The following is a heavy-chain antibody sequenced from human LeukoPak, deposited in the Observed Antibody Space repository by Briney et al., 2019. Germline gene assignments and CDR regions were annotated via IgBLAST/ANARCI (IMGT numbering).Heavy chain of an antibody. Sequence: PSETLSLTCTVSGGSISSYYWSWIRQPAGKGLEWIGRIYTSGSTNYNPSLKSRVTISVDTSKNQFSLKLSSVTAADTAVYYCAREATTVVNFWSHHDYWGQGTLVAVSS. CDR3: AREATTVVNFWSHHDY. J-gene: IGHJ4*02. CDR1: GGSISSYY. CDR2: IYTSGST. V-gene: IGHV4-4*07. D-gene: IGHD4-23*01.